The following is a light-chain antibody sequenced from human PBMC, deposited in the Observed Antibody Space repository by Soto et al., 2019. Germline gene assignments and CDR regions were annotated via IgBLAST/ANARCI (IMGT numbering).Light chain of an antibody. CDR3: SSYRRSNKIV. V-gene: IGLV2-14*01. Sequence: QSALTQPASVSGSPGQSITISCTGTSSDVGGYNYVSWYQQHPGTAPKLIIYEVTNRPSGISNRFSGSKSGNTASLTISGLQAEDEGDYYCSSYRRSNKIVFGTGTKLTVL. CDR1: SSDVGGYNY. J-gene: IGLJ1*01. CDR2: EVT.